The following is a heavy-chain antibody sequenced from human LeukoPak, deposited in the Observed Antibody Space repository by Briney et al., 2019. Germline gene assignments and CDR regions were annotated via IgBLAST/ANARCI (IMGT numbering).Heavy chain of an antibody. V-gene: IGHV3-21*01. D-gene: IGHD2-15*01. Sequence: GGSLRLSCAASGFTFSNYNMSWVRQASGKGLEWVSSIRSSTTYVYYADSVKGRFTISRDNAKNSLYLQMNSLRAEDTAVYYCARSGWGSGHMGDYWGQGTLVTVSS. J-gene: IGHJ4*02. CDR2: IRSSTTYV. CDR1: GFTFSNYN. CDR3: ARSGWGSGHMGDY.